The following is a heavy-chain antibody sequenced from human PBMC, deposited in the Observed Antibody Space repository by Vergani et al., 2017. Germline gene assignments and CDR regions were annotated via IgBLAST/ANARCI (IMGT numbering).Heavy chain of an antibody. CDR1: GGSFSGYY. CDR3: ARDTFHFDSENYDDVFDS. D-gene: IGHD3-16*01. Sequence: QVQLQESGPGLLKPSETLSLTCAVYGGSFSGYYWSWIRQSPGKGLEWIGEINHSGRTNYNPSLKSRVTISVDTSKNQFSLRLSSVTTADTAMYYCARDTFHFDSENYDDVFDSWGQGTMVIVSS. CDR2: INHSGRT. V-gene: IGHV4-34*09. J-gene: IGHJ3*02.